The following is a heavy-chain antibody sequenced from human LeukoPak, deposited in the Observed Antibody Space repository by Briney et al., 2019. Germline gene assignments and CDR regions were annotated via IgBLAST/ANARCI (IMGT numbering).Heavy chain of an antibody. D-gene: IGHD2-2*01. CDR1: GGSFSGYY. J-gene: IGHJ4*02. CDR3: AIEVIVVPAAMEDY. V-gene: IGHV4-34*01. CDR2: INHSGST. Sequence: SETLSLTCAVYGGSFSGYYWSWIRQPPGKGLEWIGEINHSGSTNYNPSLKSRVTISVDTSKNQFSLKLSSVTAADTAVYYCAIEVIVVPAAMEDYWGQGTLVTVSS.